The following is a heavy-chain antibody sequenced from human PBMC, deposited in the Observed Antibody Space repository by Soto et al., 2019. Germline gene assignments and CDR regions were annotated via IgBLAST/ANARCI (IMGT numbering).Heavy chain of an antibody. CDR2: IYSGGNT. D-gene: IGHD6-6*01. CDR1: GFTVSSNY. Sequence: GGSLRLSCAASGFTVSSNYMSWVRQAPGKGLEWVSVIYSGGNTYYADSVKGRFTISRDNSKNTLYLQMNSLRAEDTAVYYCARGSSEYSSSRGAFDIWGQGTMVTVSS. CDR3: ARGSSEYSSSRGAFDI. V-gene: IGHV3-53*01. J-gene: IGHJ3*02.